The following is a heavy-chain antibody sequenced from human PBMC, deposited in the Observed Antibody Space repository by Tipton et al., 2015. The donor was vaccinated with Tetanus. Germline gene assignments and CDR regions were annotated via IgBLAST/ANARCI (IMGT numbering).Heavy chain of an antibody. CDR3: ARRSYCSSSRCFDAFDL. D-gene: IGHD2-2*01. J-gene: IGHJ3*01. V-gene: IGHV4-59*01. CDR2: ISGSGTS. Sequence: LRLSCEGSGFTFSSYSMNWVRQPPGKGLEWLAYISGSGTSNSNYYLKSRITMTHDTSRNQFSLKLTAVTAADTAVYYCARRSYCSSSRCFDAFDLWGQGTMVTVSS. CDR1: GFTFSSYS.